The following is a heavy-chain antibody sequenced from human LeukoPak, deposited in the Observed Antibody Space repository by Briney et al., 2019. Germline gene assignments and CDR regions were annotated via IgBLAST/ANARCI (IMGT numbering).Heavy chain of an antibody. V-gene: IGHV3-73*01. D-gene: IGHD1-7*01. CDR3: TRELELQSYYYNGMDV. CDR2: IRSKANSYAT. Sequence: PGGSLRLSCAASGFTFSGSAMHWVRQASGKGLEWVGRIRSKANSYATAYAASVKGKFTIFRDDSKNTAYLQLTSLKPEDTAVYYCTRELELQSYYYNGMDVWGQGTTVNVSS. CDR1: GFTFSGSA. J-gene: IGHJ6*02.